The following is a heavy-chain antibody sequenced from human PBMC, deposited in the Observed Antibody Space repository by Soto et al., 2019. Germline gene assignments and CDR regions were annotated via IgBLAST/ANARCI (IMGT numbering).Heavy chain of an antibody. Sequence: QVQLVQSGAEVRKPGASVKVSCKASGYTFSSYGISWVRQAPGQGLEWMGWISANNGNTNYAQKLQGRVTMTTDTSRSTAYMELRRLRSDDAPVYYCPRDVGYRSTGAYWGQGPLVPVS. V-gene: IGHV1-18*01. J-gene: IGHJ4*02. D-gene: IGHD2-2*03. CDR2: ISANNGNT. CDR1: GYTFSSYG. CDR3: PRDVGYRSTGAY.